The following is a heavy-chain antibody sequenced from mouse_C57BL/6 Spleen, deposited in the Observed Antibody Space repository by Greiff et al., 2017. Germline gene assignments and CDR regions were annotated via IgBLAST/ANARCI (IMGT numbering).Heavy chain of an antibody. CDR2: IYPGNGDT. V-gene: IGHV1-82*01. Sequence: QVQLKESGPELVKPGASVKISCKASGYAFSSSWMNWVKQRPGKGLEWIGRIYPGNGDTNYNGKFKGKATLTADKSSSTAYMQLSSLTSEDSAVYICARGDGTLYFDYWGQGTTLTVSS. J-gene: IGHJ2*01. CDR1: GYAFSSSW. CDR3: ARGDGTLYFDY. D-gene: IGHD1-1*01.